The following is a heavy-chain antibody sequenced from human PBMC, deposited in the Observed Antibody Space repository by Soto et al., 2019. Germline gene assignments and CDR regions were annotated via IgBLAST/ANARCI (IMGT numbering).Heavy chain of an antibody. V-gene: IGHV3-74*01. CDR2: VDSDGRST. J-gene: IGHJ6*03. CDR1: GFTFSSYW. Sequence: GGSLRLSCAASGFTFSSYWMHWVRQVPGKGPVWVARVDSDGRSTPYADSVKGRFTISRDNAKNTVYLQMDSLRGEDTGVYYCVRDSRYYYMDVWGKGTTVTVSS. CDR3: VRDSRYYYMDV.